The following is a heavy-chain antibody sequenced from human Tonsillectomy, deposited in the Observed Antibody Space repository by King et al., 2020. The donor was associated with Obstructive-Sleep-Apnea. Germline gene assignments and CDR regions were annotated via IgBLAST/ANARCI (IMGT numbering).Heavy chain of an antibody. CDR1: GFTFSSYA. CDR3: AKFVDYGDYDYYYYGMDV. V-gene: IGHV3-23*04. J-gene: IGHJ6*02. D-gene: IGHD4-17*01. CDR2: ISGSGGST. Sequence: VQLVESGGGLVQPGGSLRLSCAASGFTFSSYAMSWVRQAPGKGLEWVSAISGSGGSTYYADSVKDRFPISRDNSKNTLYLQMNSLRAEDTAGYYCAKFVDYGDYDYYYYGMDVWGQGTTVTVSS.